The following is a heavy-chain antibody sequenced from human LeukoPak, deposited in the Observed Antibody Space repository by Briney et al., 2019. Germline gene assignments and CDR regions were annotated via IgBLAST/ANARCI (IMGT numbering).Heavy chain of an antibody. CDR1: GGSISSYY. CDR2: IYYSGST. CDR3: ARDSMVRGVIITYYFDY. V-gene: IGHV4-39*01. D-gene: IGHD3-10*01. J-gene: IGHJ4*02. Sequence: KTSETLSLTCTVSGGSISSYYWGWIRQPPGKGLEWIGSIYYSGSTYYNPSLKSRVTISVDTSKNQFSLKLSSVTAADTAVYYCARDSMVRGVIITYYFDYWGQGTLVTVSS.